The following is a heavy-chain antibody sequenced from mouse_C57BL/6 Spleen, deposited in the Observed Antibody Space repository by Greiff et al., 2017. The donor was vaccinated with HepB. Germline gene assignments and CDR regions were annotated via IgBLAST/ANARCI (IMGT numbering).Heavy chain of an antibody. CDR3: ARSGTAQALDY. CDR2: IYPGSGST. J-gene: IGHJ4*01. D-gene: IGHD3-2*02. Sequence: QVQLQQPGAELVKPGASVKMSCKASGYTFTSYWITWVKQRPGQGLEWIGDIYPGSGSTNYNEKFKSKAILTVDTSSSTAYMQLSSLTSEDSAVYYCARSGTAQALDYWGQGTSVTVSS. CDR1: GYTFTSYW. V-gene: IGHV1-55*01.